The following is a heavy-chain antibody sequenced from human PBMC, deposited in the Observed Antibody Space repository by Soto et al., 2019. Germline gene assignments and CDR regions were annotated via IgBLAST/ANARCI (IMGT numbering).Heavy chain of an antibody. CDR1: GGTFSSYA. J-gene: IGHJ6*02. D-gene: IGHD2-2*01. V-gene: IGHV1-69*12. CDR2: IIPIFGTA. CDR3: ARALGYCISTSCLHGMDV. Sequence: QVQLVQSGAEVKKPGSSVKVSCKASGGTFSSYAISWVRQAPGQGLEWMGGIIPIFGTANYAQKFQGRVTITADESTSTAYRELSSLRSEDTAVYYCARALGYCISTSCLHGMDVWGQGTTVTVSS.